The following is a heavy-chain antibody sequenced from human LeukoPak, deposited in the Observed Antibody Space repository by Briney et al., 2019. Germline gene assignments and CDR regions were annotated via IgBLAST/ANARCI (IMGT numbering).Heavy chain of an antibody. CDR1: GGSFSGYY. CDR2: IYYSGST. D-gene: IGHD2-15*01. V-gene: IGHV4-34*01. Sequence: SETLSLTCAVYGGSFSGYYWSWIRQPPGKGLEWIGSIYYSGSTYYNPSLTSRVTISVDTSKTQFSLKLSSVTAADTAVYYCASFYCSGGSCYQYFSYYYMDVWGKGTTVTISS. J-gene: IGHJ6*03. CDR3: ASFYCSGGSCYQYFSYYYMDV.